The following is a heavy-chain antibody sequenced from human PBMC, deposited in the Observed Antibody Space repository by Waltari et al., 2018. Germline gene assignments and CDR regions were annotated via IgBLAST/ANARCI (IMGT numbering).Heavy chain of an antibody. V-gene: IGHV3-23*01. D-gene: IGHD3-16*01. CDR3: AKDLGGLRGYYFDY. J-gene: IGHJ4*02. Sequence: EVQLLESGGGLVQPGGSLRLSCAASGFTFSSYAMSWVRQAPGKGVEWVSAISGGGGGTYYADYVKGRFTNVRDNSKNTLFRQMNSLRAEDTAVYYCAKDLGGLRGYYFDYWGQGTLVTVSS. CDR1: GFTFSSYA. CDR2: ISGGGGGT.